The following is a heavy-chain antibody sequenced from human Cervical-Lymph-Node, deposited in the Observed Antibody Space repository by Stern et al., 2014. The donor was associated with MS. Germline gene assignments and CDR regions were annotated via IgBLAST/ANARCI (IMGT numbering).Heavy chain of an antibody. CDR1: GYTFTNYY. J-gene: IGHJ4*02. CDR3: ARDRRTEEGFDY. V-gene: IGHV1-46*01. CDR2: INPSGGST. D-gene: IGHD1-14*01. Sequence: VQLVESGAEVKKPGASVKVSCKASGYTFTNYYMHWVRQAPGQGLEWMGIINPSGGSTSYAQKFQGRVTMTRATSTSTVYMELSSLRSEDTAVYYCARDRRTEEGFDYWGQGTLVTVSS.